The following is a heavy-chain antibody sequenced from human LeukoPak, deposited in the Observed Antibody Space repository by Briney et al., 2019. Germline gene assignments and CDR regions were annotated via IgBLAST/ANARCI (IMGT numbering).Heavy chain of an antibody. Sequence: ASVKVSCKASGHTFTSNFVHWVRRAPGQGLEWMAVLNPSDGDTTYAQKFQGRITMTRDTSTGTVYMELSSLRSEDTAVYYCAGETDAFDYWGQGTLVTVPS. J-gene: IGHJ4*02. CDR1: GHTFTSNF. V-gene: IGHV1-46*03. CDR2: LNPSDGDT. CDR3: AGETDAFDY.